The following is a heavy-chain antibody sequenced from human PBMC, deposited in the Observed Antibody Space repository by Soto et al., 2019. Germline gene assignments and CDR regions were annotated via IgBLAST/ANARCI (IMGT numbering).Heavy chain of an antibody. J-gene: IGHJ4*02. V-gene: IGHV3-30-3*01. CDR2: ISYDGSNK. D-gene: IGHD3-3*02. Sequence: GGSLRLSCAASGFTFSSYAMHWVRQAPGKGLEWVAVISYDGSNKYYADSVKGRFTISRDNSKNTLYLQMNSLRAEDTAVYYCARDLASVLWSSGEFDYWGQGTLVTVSS. CDR1: GFTFSSYA. CDR3: ARDLASVLWSSGEFDY.